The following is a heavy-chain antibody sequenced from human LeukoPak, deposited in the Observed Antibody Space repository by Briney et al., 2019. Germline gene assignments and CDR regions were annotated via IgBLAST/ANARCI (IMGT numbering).Heavy chain of an antibody. D-gene: IGHD4-17*01. V-gene: IGHV1-3*01. CDR3: ARDRPTVTQRAYYFGLDV. J-gene: IGHJ6*04. CDR1: GYNFRSYS. CDR2: INSANGDT. Sequence: ASVNVSCKSSGYNFRSYSMHWVRQAPGQSLEWMGWINSANGDTKYSAKFQGRITITRDTSASIVYMVLSSLTSEDTAIYYCARDRPTVTQRAYYFGLDVWAKGPTLTVSS.